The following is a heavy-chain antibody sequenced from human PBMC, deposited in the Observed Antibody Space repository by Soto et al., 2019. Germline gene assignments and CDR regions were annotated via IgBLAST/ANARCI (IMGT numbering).Heavy chain of an antibody. CDR3: AKDRYSGSYYPYYFDY. V-gene: IGHV3-30*18. D-gene: IGHD1-26*01. J-gene: IGHJ4*02. CDR2: ISYDGSNK. CDR1: GFTFSSYG. Sequence: QVQLVESGGGVVQPGRSLRLSCAAYGFTFSSYGMHWVRQAPGKGLEWVAVISYDGSNKYYADSVKGRFTISRDNSKNTLYLQMNSLRAEDTAVYYCAKDRYSGSYYPYYFDYWGQGTLVTVSS.